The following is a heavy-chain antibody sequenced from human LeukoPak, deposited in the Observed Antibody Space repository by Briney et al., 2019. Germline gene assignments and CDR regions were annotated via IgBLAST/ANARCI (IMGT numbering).Heavy chain of an antibody. CDR2: ISSSSSYI. CDR1: GFTFSSYS. D-gene: IGHD6-13*01. Sequence: GGPLRLSCAASGFTFSSYSMNWVRQAPGKGLEWVSSISSSSSYIYYADSVKGRSTISSDNAKNSLYLQMNSLRAEDTAVYYCARAAAGHDAFDIWGQGTMVTVSS. J-gene: IGHJ3*02. V-gene: IGHV3-21*01. CDR3: ARAAAGHDAFDI.